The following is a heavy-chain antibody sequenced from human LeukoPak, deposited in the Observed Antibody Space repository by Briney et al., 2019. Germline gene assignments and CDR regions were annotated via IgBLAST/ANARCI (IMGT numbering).Heavy chain of an antibody. J-gene: IGHJ4*02. CDR3: ARHNPYFDY. Sequence: SETLSLTCTVSGGSISSGTYYWGWIRQPPGKGLEWIGNIHYRGSTYSGSTYYNPPLKSRVTISVDTSKNQFSLKLNSVTAADTAVYYCARHNPYFDYWGQGTLVTVSS. V-gene: IGHV4-39*01. CDR1: GGSISSGTYY. CDR2: IHYRGSTYSGST.